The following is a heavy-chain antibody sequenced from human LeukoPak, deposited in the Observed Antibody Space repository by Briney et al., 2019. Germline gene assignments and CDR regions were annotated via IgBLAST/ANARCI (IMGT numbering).Heavy chain of an antibody. V-gene: IGHV4-39*01. CDR2: VAYSGST. CDR1: GVSINSNYYY. CDR3: AKLGTEGSFWSGYPFAS. D-gene: IGHD3-3*01. Sequence: SETLSLTCTVSGVSINSNYYYWGWIRQPPGKGLEWIGSVAYSGSTFHNPSLKSRVSMSVDTSKKQFSLKLTSVTAADTAVYFCAKLGTEGSFWSGYPFASWGQGTLVTVSS. J-gene: IGHJ4*02.